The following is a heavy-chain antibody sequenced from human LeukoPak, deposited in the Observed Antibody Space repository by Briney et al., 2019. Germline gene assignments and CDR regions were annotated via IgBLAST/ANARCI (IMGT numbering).Heavy chain of an antibody. J-gene: IGHJ2*01. V-gene: IGHV3-7*05. CDR3: ARDIDYGGNSGWYFDL. CDR1: GFTFSSYW. D-gene: IGHD4-23*01. CDR2: IKQDGSEK. Sequence: GGSLRLSCAASGFTFSSYWMSWVRQAPGKGPEWVANIKQDGSEKYYVDSVKGRFTISRDNAKNSLYLQMNSLRVEDTAVYYCARDIDYGGNSGWYFDLWGRGTLVTVSS.